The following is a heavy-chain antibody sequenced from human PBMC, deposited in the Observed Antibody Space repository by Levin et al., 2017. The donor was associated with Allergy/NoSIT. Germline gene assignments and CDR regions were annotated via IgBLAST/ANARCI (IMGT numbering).Heavy chain of an antibody. D-gene: IGHD1-7*01. CDR3: ARDGPGTATGTP. V-gene: IGHV3-66*01. CDR2: IYSGGDT. Sequence: GESLKISCAASGFTVSRNYMSWVRQAPGKGLEWVSLIYSGGDTQYADSVKGRFTISRDNSKNKLYLQMNSLRVDDTAVYYCARDGPGTATGTPWGQGTLVTVSS. CDR1: GFTVSRNY. J-gene: IGHJ4*02.